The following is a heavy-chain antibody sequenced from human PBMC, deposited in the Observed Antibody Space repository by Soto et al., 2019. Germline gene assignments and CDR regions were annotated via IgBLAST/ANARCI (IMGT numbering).Heavy chain of an antibody. D-gene: IGHD3-9*01. CDR3: ARGNQRYFDWTIIEGGEYFQH. V-gene: IGHV1-69*06. J-gene: IGHJ1*01. Sequence: ASVKVSCKASGGTFSSYASSWVRQAPGQVLYWMGGIIPIFGTANYEQKLQGRVTITADKSTSTAYMELSSLRSEDTAVYYCARGNQRYFDWTIIEGGEYFQHWGQGTLVNVSS. CDR1: GGTFSSYA. CDR2: IIPIFGTA.